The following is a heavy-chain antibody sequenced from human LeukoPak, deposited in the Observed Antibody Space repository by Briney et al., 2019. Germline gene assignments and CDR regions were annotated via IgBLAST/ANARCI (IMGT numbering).Heavy chain of an antibody. CDR1: GVTFSSFA. D-gene: IGHD2-15*01. CDR2: ISYHGSDK. Sequence: GGSLRLSCAASGVTFSSFAMHWVRQAPGKGLEWVAVISYHGSDKYYADSVKGRFTISRDNSKNTLYLQMNSLGAEDTAVYHCAKDEDSSGGSLFDCWGQGTLVTVSS. V-gene: IGHV3-30*04. CDR3: AKDEDSSGGSLFDC. J-gene: IGHJ4*02.